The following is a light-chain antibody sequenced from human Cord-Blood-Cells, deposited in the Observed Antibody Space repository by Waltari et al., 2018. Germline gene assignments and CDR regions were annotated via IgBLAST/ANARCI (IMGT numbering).Light chain of an antibody. Sequence: QSALTQPPSASGSPGQSVTISCTRTSTAVGGYPYVPWYQQHPGKAPKLMFYEVSKRPSGVPDRFSGSKSGNPASLTVSGLQAEDEADYYCSSYAGSNNWVFGGGTKLTVL. V-gene: IGLV2-8*01. CDR1: STAVGGYPY. CDR3: SSYAGSNNWV. J-gene: IGLJ3*02. CDR2: EVS.